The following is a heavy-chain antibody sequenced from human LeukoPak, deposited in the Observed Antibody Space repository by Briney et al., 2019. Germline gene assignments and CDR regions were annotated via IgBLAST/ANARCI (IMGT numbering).Heavy chain of an antibody. V-gene: IGHV1-2*02. CDR2: INPNSGST. CDR1: GYTFTGYY. D-gene: IGHD3-22*01. Sequence: ASVKVSCKASGYTFTGYYMHWVRQAPGQGLEWMGWINPNSGSTNYAQKFQGRVTMTRDTSISTAYMELSRLRSDDTAVYYCARDLYYYDSSGYYPWGQGTLVTVSS. CDR3: ARDLYYYDSSGYYP. J-gene: IGHJ5*02.